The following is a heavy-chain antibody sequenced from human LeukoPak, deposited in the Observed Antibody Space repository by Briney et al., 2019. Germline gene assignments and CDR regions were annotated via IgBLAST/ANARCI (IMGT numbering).Heavy chain of an antibody. CDR1: GDSVSSNSAA. CDR3: ARISNVGSARQNWFDP. J-gene: IGHJ5*02. V-gene: IGHV6-1*01. Sequence: SQTLSLTCAISGDSVSSNSAAWNWIRQSPSRGLEWLGRTYYRSKWYNDYAVSVKSRITINPDTSKNQFSLQLNSVTPEDTAVYYCARISNVGSARQNWFDPWGQGTLVTVSS. D-gene: IGHD3-10*01. CDR2: TYYRSKWYN.